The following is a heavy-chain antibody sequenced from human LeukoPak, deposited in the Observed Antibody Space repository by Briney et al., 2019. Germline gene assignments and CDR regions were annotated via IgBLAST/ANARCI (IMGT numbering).Heavy chain of an antibody. CDR1: YS. V-gene: IGHV3-48*04. CDR3: ARDSGQGGTFDY. CDR2: INTVNNAR. D-gene: IGHD1-26*01. Sequence: YSXXXXRQAPGKGGEGGSHINTVNNARYYSDSVKGRFTISRDNAKNSLYLQMNSLRAEDTAVYYCARDSGQGGTFDYWGQGTLVSVSS. J-gene: IGHJ4*02.